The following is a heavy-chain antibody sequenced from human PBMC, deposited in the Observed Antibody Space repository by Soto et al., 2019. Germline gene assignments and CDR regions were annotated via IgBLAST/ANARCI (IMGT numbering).Heavy chain of an antibody. J-gene: IGHJ4*02. Sequence: QVQLVESGGGVVQPERSLRLSCAASGFTFSSYGMHWVRQAPGKGLEWVAAISGDGRDTYYGDSVKGRFTISRDNSRNTLYVQMISLRVEDTAVYYCVQGMAVARQWLGYWGQGTLVTVSS. CDR2: ISGDGRDT. CDR1: GFTFSSYG. V-gene: IGHV3-30*18. CDR3: VQGMAVARQWLGY. D-gene: IGHD6-19*01.